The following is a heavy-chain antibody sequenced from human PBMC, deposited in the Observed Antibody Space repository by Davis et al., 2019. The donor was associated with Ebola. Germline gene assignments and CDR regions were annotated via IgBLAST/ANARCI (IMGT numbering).Heavy chain of an antibody. V-gene: IGHV3-23*01. D-gene: IGHD3-22*01. J-gene: IGHJ4*02. CDR1: GFSFSTYA. CDR2: IRGNGVTT. Sequence: GESLKISCAASGFSFSTYAMSWVRQAPGKGLEWVSAIRGNGVTTYYAASVKGRFTISRDNSRNTLYLQMNSLRAEDTAVYHCAKGMSQYYYDRGYFDHWGQGTLVTVSS. CDR3: AKGMSQYYYDRGYFDH.